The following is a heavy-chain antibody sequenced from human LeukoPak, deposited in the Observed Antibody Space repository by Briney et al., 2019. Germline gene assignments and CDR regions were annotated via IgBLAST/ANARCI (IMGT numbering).Heavy chain of an antibody. CDR2: IYYSGST. V-gene: IGHV4-59*01. J-gene: IGHJ4*02. Sequence: PSETLSLTCTVSGGSISSYYWSWIRQPPGKGLEWIGYIYYSGSTNHNPSLKSRVTISVDTSKNQFSLKLSSVTAADTAVYYCASHNTAMAHWGQGTLVTVSS. D-gene: IGHD5-18*01. CDR3: ASHNTAMAH. CDR1: GGSISSYY.